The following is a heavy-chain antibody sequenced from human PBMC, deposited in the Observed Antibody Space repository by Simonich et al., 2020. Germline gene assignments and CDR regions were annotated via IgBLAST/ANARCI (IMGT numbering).Heavy chain of an antibody. Sequence: EVQLVESGGGLVQPGGSLRLSCAASGFTFSSYWMHWVRQAPGKGWGGGYRIKSYGSSTSYADSGKGLFTISRDNAKNTLYLQMNSLRAEDTAVYYCARDYSNYDAFDIWGQGTMVTVSS. CDR3: ARDYSNYDAFDI. V-gene: IGHV3-74*01. J-gene: IGHJ3*02. CDR1: GFTFSSYW. CDR2: IKSYGSST. D-gene: IGHD4-4*01.